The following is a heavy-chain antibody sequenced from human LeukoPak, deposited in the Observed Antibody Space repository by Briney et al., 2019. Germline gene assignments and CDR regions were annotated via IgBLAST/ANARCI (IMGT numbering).Heavy chain of an antibody. CDR2: IRGGGGSA. D-gene: IGHD4-17*01. V-gene: IGHV3-23*01. CDR1: GFTFSAYA. Sequence: GGSLRLACTASGFTFSAYAMMWVRQAPGKGPEWVSAIRGGGGSAFYADSVKGRFTISRDNSKYTLFLQMNSLRAEDTAVYYCARVHPHGDHYYFDYWGQGTLVPVSS. CDR3: ARVHPHGDHYYFDY. J-gene: IGHJ4*02.